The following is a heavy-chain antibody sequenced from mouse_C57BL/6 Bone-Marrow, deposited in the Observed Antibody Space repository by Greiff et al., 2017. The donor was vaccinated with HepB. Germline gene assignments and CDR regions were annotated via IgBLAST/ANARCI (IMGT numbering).Heavy chain of an antibody. CDR2: ISSGGDYI. D-gene: IGHD2-3*01. J-gene: IGHJ1*03. V-gene: IGHV5-9-1*02. CDR1: GFTFSSYA. CDR3: TRVGDGYYVRWYFDV. Sequence: VQLVESGEGLVKPGGSLKLSCAASGFTFSSYAMSWVRQTPEKRLEWVAYISSGGDYIYYADTVKGRFTISRDNARNTLYLQMSSLKSEDTAMYYCTRVGDGYYVRWYFDVWGTGTTVTVS.